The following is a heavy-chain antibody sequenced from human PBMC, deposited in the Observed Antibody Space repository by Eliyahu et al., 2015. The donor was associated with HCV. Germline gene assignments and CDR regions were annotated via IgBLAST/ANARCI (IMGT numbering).Heavy chain of an antibody. J-gene: IGHJ3*02. D-gene: IGHD6-19*01. CDR3: ARDKTVAGNDAFDI. CDR1: GYTFTDYY. CDR2: INPNSGGT. V-gene: IGHV1-2*02. Sequence: SGYTFTDYYMHWVRQAPAQGLEWMGWINPNSGGTNYAQKFQGRVTMTGDTSISTAYMELSRLRSDDTAVYYCARDKTVAGNDAFDIWGQGTMVTVSS.